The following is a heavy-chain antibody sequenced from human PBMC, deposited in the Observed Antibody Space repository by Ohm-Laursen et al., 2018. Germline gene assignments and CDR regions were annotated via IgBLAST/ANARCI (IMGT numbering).Heavy chain of an antibody. J-gene: IGHJ6*02. CDR2: LSYAGTET. CDR1: GFSITNYW. Sequence: SLRLSCAASGFSITNYWMQWVRQVPGKGLEWVSRLSYAGTETAYADSVKGRFTFSRDNAKNTLYLQMDSLRGEDTAVYYCARGGGGCSGGSCHLGYYGMDVWGQGTTVTVSS. D-gene: IGHD2-15*01. V-gene: IGHV3-74*01. CDR3: ARGGGGCSGGSCHLGYYGMDV.